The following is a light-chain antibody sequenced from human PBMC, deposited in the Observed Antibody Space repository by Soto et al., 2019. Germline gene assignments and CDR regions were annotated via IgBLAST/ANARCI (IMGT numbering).Light chain of an antibody. Sequence: EIVMTQSPATLSVSPGERPTLSCRASQSVNIYLAWYQQKPGQAPRXXISGAXXRXTGIPARFSGSGSGTEFNLTISSLQSEDFAVYFCQQYDDWLRLTFGGGTKVDIK. V-gene: IGKV3D-15*01. J-gene: IGKJ4*01. CDR2: GAX. CDR3: QQYDDWLRLT. CDR1: QSVNIY.